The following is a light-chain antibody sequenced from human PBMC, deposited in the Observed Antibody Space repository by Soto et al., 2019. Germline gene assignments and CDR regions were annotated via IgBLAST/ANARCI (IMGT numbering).Light chain of an antibody. CDR3: QQSYSTPIT. CDR2: DAS. V-gene: IGKV1-5*01. J-gene: IGKJ5*01. CDR1: QTISSW. Sequence: DIQMTQSPSTLSASVGDRVIITCRASQTISSWLAWYQQKPGKAPKLLIYDASSLESGVPSRFSGSGSGTDFTLTISSLQPEDFVTYYCQQSYSTPITFGQGTRLEIK.